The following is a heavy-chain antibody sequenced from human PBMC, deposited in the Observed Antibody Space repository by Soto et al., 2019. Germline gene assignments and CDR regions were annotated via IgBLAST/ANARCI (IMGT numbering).Heavy chain of an antibody. D-gene: IGHD4-17*01. Sequence: EVQLLESGGGLVPPGGSLRLSCAASGFTFSSCAMSWVRQAPGKGLEWVSAISGSGGSTYYADSVKGRFTISRDNSKNTLYLQMNRLRAEDTAVYYCAKDRLPADYYYYYIDVWGKGTTVTVSS. CDR3: AKDRLPADYYYYYIDV. CDR1: GFTFSSCA. CDR2: ISGSGGST. J-gene: IGHJ6*03. V-gene: IGHV3-23*01.